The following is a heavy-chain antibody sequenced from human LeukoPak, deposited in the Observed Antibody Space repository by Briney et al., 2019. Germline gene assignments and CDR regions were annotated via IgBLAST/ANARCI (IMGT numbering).Heavy chain of an antibody. CDR3: AREHYDLLTGPGGVDY. J-gene: IGHJ4*02. CDR1: GGSISSDGYY. Sequence: PSETLSLTCTVSGGSISSDGYYWSWIRKPPGKGLEWIGYIYYSGSTHYNPSLKSRVTISEDTSKNQFSLKLNSVTAADTAVYYCAREHYDLLTGPGGVDYWGQGTLVTVSS. D-gene: IGHD3-9*01. V-gene: IGHV4-30-4*08. CDR2: IYYSGST.